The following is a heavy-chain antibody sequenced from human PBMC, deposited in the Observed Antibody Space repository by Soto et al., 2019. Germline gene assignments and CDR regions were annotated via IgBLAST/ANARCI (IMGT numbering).Heavy chain of an antibody. D-gene: IGHD6-19*01. CDR1: GVSISSGDNF. CDR3: ARADFNRVWFPFDH. J-gene: IGHJ4*02. CDR2: IYHTGST. V-gene: IGHV4-30-4*01. Sequence: PSEILSLTCSVSGVSISSGDNFWSWIRQPPGKAPEFMGYIYHTGSTYYNPSLQRRITMSLDLLKNQFSLRLTSVTAADTALYYCARADFNRVWFPFDHWGQGALFTVSS.